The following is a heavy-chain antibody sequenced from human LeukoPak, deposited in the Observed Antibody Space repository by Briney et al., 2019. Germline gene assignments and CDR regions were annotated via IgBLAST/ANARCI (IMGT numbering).Heavy chain of an antibody. CDR2: IWYDGSNK. V-gene: IGHV3-33*08. CDR3: ARVPEGYGYNPYYYYGMDV. Sequence: PGGSLRLSCAASGSTFSNYAMSWVRQAPGKGLEWVAVIWYDGSNKYYADSVKGRFTISRDNSKNTLYLQMNSLRAEDTAVYYCARVPEGYGYNPYYYYGMDVWGQGTTVTVSS. J-gene: IGHJ6*02. CDR1: GSTFSNYA. D-gene: IGHD5-24*01.